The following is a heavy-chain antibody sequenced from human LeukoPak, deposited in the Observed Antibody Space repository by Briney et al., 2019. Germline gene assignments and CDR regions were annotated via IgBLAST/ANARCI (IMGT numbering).Heavy chain of an antibody. J-gene: IGHJ4*02. CDR2: IYSSGST. CDR1: GGSISSYY. V-gene: IGHV4-4*07. D-gene: IGHD1-26*01. CDR3: ARDDAAGIVGATPGDY. Sequence: SETLSLTCTVSGGSISSYYWSWIRQPAGKGMEWIGRIYSSGSTTYNPSLKSRVTMSVDTSKNQFSLKLSSVTAADTAVYYCARDDAAGIVGATPGDYWGQGTLVTVSS.